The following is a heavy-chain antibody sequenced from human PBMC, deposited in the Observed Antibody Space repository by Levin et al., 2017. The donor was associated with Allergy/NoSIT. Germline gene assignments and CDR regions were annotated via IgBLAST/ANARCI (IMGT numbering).Heavy chain of an antibody. D-gene: IGHD3-3*02. V-gene: IGHV3-48*01. J-gene: IGHJ4*02. CDR1: GFTFSSYS. Sequence: GESLKISCAASGFTFSSYSMNWVRQAPGKGLEWVSYISSSSSTIYYADSVKGRFTISRDNAKNSLYLQMNSLRAEDTAVYYCARERDSIPPYFDYWGQGTLVTVSS. CDR2: ISSSSSTI. CDR3: ARERDSIPPYFDY.